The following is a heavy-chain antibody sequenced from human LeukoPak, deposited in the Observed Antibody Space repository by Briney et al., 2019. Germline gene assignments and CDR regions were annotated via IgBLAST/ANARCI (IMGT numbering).Heavy chain of an antibody. CDR3: ATGGLYFYSD. CDR2: AYDDRDNK. Sequence: GGSLRLSCAASGFTFISYGMHWVRQSPGKGLEWVAVAYDDRDNKYHADSVKSRFTVSKDNSKKTLYLQMSSLRAEDTAIYYCATGGLYFYSDWGQGILVTVSS. J-gene: IGHJ4*02. V-gene: IGHV3-33*01. D-gene: IGHD1-26*01. CDR1: GFTFISYG.